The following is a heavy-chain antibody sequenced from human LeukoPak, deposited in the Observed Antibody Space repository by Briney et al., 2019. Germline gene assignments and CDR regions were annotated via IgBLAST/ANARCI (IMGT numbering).Heavy chain of an antibody. J-gene: IGHJ4*02. CDR2: ISGSGGST. Sequence: GGSLRLSCAASGFTFSSYAMSWVRQAPGKGLEWVSAISGSGGSTYYADSVKGRFTISRDNSKNTLYLQMNSLRAEDTAVYYCASHYDILTGYYQQSIYYFDYWGQGTLVTVSS. D-gene: IGHD3-9*01. CDR1: GFTFSSYA. V-gene: IGHV3-23*01. CDR3: ASHYDILTGYYQQSIYYFDY.